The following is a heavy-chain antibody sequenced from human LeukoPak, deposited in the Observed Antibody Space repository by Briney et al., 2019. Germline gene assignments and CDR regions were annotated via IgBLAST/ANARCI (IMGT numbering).Heavy chain of an antibody. CDR3: GHLQNRYGIPAAGAFDY. V-gene: IGHV2-5*02. J-gene: IGHJ4*02. CDR1: GVSLSTSGMG. D-gene: IGHD6-13*01. Sequence: SGPTLVESPQTLTLTFTFSGVSLSTSGMGVGWIRQPPGKALEWLAFIYWDDDRRYTPSLSSRLPITRDTSKNQVVLSMTNVDPVDTATYYCGHLQNRYGIPAAGAFDYWGQGTRVTVSS. CDR2: IYWDDDR.